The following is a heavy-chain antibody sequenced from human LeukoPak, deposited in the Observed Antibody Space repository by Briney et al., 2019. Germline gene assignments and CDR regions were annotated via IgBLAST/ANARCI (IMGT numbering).Heavy chain of an antibody. J-gene: IGHJ4*02. D-gene: IGHD4-11*01. V-gene: IGHV1-2*02. CDR2: INPNSGET. Sequence: ASVKVSCKTSGYTFTEYYIHWVRQAPGQGLEWMGWINPNSGETNSAQKFQGRVTMTGDTSISTAYMELRRVTSDDAAVYYCARDRDYSNTERGFDYWGQGTLVTVSS. CDR3: ARDRDYSNTERGFDY. CDR1: GYTFTEYY.